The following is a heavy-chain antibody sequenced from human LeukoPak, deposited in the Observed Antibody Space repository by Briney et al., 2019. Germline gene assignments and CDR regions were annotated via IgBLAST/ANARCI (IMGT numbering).Heavy chain of an antibody. CDR2: IKQDGSEK. D-gene: IGHD1/OR15-1a*01. CDR3: ARTRPGTGALDV. CDR1: GITLSTYW. J-gene: IGHJ3*01. Sequence: GGSQRLSCVASGITLSTYWMCWVRQAPGKGLEWVANIKQDGSEKYYVDSVKGRFTISRDNAKNSVYLQMNSLGAEDTAVYYCARTRPGTGALDVWGQGTMVTVSS. V-gene: IGHV3-7*01.